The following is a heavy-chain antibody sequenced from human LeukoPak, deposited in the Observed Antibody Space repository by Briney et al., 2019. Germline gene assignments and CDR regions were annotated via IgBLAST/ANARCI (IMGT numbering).Heavy chain of an antibody. CDR1: GFTFSSYA. D-gene: IGHD6-13*01. CDR3: AEDGEPNLVAAGTIDAFDI. Sequence: GGSLRLSCAASGFTFSSYAMSWVRQAPGKGLEWVSAISGSGGSTYYADSVKGRFTISRDNSKNTLYLQMNSLRAEDTAVYYCAEDGEPNLVAAGTIDAFDIWGQGTMVTVSS. J-gene: IGHJ3*02. V-gene: IGHV3-23*01. CDR2: ISGSGGST.